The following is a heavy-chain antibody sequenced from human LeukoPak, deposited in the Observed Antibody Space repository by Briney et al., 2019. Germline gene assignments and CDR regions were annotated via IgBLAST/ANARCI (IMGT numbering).Heavy chain of an antibody. CDR2: IYTSANT. Sequence: SETLSLTCTVSGASISSYYWSWIRQPAGKGLEWIGRIYTSANTNYSPSFKSRATISIDRSKNQFSLNLPSVTAADTAVYYCARDRIWNDAGHDPFDIWGQGTMVTVSS. J-gene: IGHJ3*02. D-gene: IGHD1-1*01. CDR1: GASISSYY. CDR3: ARDRIWNDAGHDPFDI. V-gene: IGHV4-4*07.